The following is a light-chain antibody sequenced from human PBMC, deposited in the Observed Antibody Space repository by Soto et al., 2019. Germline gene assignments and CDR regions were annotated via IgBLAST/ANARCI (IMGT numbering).Light chain of an antibody. CDR1: SGYSNYK. CDR3: GANHGSGSNFVYLV. CDR2: VGTGGTVG. V-gene: IGLV9-49*01. Sequence: QPVLTQPPSASASLGASVTLTCTLSSGYSNYKVDWYQQRPGKGPRFVMRVGTGGTVGSKGDGIPDRFSVLGSGLNRYLTIKNIQEEGESDYHCGANHGSGSNFVYLVFGGGTKLTVL. J-gene: IGLJ2*01.